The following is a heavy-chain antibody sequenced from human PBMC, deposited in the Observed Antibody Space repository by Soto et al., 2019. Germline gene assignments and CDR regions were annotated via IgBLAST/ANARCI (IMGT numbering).Heavy chain of an antibody. CDR3: ARDNWNSY. CDR1: GFTFSSYW. D-gene: IGHD1-7*01. V-gene: IGHV3-74*01. J-gene: IGHJ4*01. CDR2: IHNDGSTT. Sequence: EVQLVESGGDLVQPGGSVRLSCAASGFTFSSYWMHWVRQAPGKGLMWVSRIHNDGSTTRYADSVKGRFTISRDNAKNTLYLQMSILRVEDTAVYYCARDNWNSYWGQGTLVTVSS.